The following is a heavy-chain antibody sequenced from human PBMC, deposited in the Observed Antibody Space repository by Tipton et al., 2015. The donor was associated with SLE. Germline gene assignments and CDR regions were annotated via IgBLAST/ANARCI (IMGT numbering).Heavy chain of an antibody. V-gene: IGHV4-4*02. CDR1: GGSISSSNW. J-gene: IGHJ5*02. CDR2: IYHSGRS. CDR3: ARGVVSGYDFWSGDPYNWFDP. D-gene: IGHD3-3*01. Sequence: TLSLTCAVSGGSISSSNWWSWVRQPPGKGLEWIGEIYHSGRSNYNPSLKSRVTISVDKSKNQFSLRLSSVTAADTAVYYCARGVVSGYDFWSGDPYNWFDPWGQGTLVTVSS.